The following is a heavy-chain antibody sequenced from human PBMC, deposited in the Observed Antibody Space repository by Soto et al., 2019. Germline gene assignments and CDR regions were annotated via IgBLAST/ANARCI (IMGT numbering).Heavy chain of an antibody. CDR3: EREVGYGDFSAALLD. CDR2: IITLFGTA. Sequence: VQLMQSGAEVKQPGSSVKVSCKASGGTFSSHSINWVRQAPGQGLEWMGGIITLFGTANNAQNFQGRVTITADQSTSTAYMELNSLRSDDTAVYYCEREVGYGDFSAALLDWGQGTLVTVSS. D-gene: IGHD4-17*01. J-gene: IGHJ4*02. V-gene: IGHV1-69*01. CDR1: GGTFSSHS.